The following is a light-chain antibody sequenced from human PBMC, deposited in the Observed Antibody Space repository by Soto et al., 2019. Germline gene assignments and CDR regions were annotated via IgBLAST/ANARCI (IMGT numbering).Light chain of an antibody. J-gene: IGKJ1*01. CDR3: QQYDYSRT. V-gene: IGKV1-5*01. CDR2: DVS. Sequence: DIQLTQSPSTLSASVGDSVTITCRASQNISTSLAWYQHKPGKAPKLLMFDVSNLESGVPSRFSGSGSGTEFTLTISSLHSDDFATYYCQQYDYSRTFGQGTTVAIK. CDR1: QNISTS.